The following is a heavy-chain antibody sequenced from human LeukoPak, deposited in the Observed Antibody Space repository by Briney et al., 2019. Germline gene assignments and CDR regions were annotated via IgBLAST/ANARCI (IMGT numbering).Heavy chain of an antibody. J-gene: IGHJ4*02. CDR3: AREKNHIVLTSYYFDY. CDR1: GFSVSTNY. CDR2: MYSSGNT. Sequence: GSLRLSCAASGFSVSTNYMSWVRQAPGKGLEWVSVMYSSGNTYYADSVKGRFTISRDNSKNTLYLQMNSLRAEDTAVYYCAREKNHIVLTSYYFDYWGQGTLVTVSS. V-gene: IGHV3-53*01. D-gene: IGHD5-12*01.